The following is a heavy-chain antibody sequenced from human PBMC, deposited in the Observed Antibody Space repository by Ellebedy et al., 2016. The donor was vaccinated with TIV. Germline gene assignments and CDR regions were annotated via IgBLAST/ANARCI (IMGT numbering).Heavy chain of an antibody. CDR1: GGTFNNSA. CDR3: ATDGIRFLEWVYKYGLDV. Sequence: AASVKVSCKASGGTFNNSAISWVRQAPGQGLEWMGRIIPILGIANYAQDFQGRVTITADRSTSTVFMDLSSLTSEDTAVYYCATDGIRFLEWVYKYGLDVWGQGTTVTVSS. D-gene: IGHD3-3*01. J-gene: IGHJ6*02. V-gene: IGHV1-69*04. CDR2: IIPILGIA.